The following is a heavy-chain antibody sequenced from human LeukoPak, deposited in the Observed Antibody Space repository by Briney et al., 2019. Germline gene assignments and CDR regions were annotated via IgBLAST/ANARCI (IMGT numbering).Heavy chain of an antibody. CDR1: GGSISSSSYY. D-gene: IGHD4-17*01. J-gene: IGHJ6*03. V-gene: IGHV4-39*07. CDR2: IYYSGST. CDR3: ARGGMTTAVDYYYYMDV. Sequence: SETLSLTCTVSGGSISSSSYYWGWIRQPPGKGLEWIGSIYYSGSTYYNPSLRSRVTISVDTSKNQFSLKLSSVTAADTAVYYCARGGMTTAVDYYYYMDVWGKGTTVTVSS.